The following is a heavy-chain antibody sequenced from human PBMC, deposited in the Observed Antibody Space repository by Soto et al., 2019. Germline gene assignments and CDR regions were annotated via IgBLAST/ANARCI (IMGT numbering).Heavy chain of an antibody. Sequence: SETLSLTCDVSGVSISSGNWWSWVRQPPGKGLEWIAEVYNDGSANYHPSLESRATISVDRSKNQSSLRLSSVTAADTGKYYCARLVYDSRLNYLYFDHWGQGTLVTV. V-gene: IGHV4-4*02. CDR3: ARLVYDSRLNYLYFDH. D-gene: IGHD3-22*01. CDR1: GVSISSGNW. CDR2: VYNDGSA. J-gene: IGHJ4*02.